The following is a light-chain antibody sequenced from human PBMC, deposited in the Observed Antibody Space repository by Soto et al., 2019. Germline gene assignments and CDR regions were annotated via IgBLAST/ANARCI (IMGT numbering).Light chain of an antibody. CDR2: LNSDGSL. CDR1: SGHSNFA. Sequence: QSVLTQSPYASASLGASVKLTCTLSSGHSNFAIAWHQQQPERGPRYLMKLNSDGSLSKGDGIPDRFSGSSSGAERYLTISSLQSEDEADYYCQTWGTGFRVFGGGTKLTVL. CDR3: QTWGTGFRV. J-gene: IGLJ3*02. V-gene: IGLV4-69*01.